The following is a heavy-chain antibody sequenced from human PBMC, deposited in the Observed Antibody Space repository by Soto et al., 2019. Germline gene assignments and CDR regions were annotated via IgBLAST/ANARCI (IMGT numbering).Heavy chain of an antibody. CDR3: ARDADSSSSLVYYYYGMDV. J-gene: IGHJ6*02. D-gene: IGHD6-6*01. Sequence: HPGGSLRLSCAASGFTFSSYEMNWVRQAPGKGLEWVSYISSSGSTIYYADSVKGRFTISRDNAKNSLYLQMNSLRAEDTAVYYCARDADSSSSLVYYYYGMDVWGQGTTVTVSS. CDR1: GFTFSSYE. CDR2: ISSSGSTI. V-gene: IGHV3-48*03.